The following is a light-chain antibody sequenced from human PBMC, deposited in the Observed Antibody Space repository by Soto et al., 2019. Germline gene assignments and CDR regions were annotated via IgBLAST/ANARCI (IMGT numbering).Light chain of an antibody. V-gene: IGKV3-15*01. CDR3: QQYNNWPST. Sequence: EIVMTQSPATLSVSPGERATLSCRASQSVNSNLAWYQQKPGQAPRLLIYGASTRATGIPARFSGSGSGTDLTLTISSLQSEDFAVYYCQQYNNWPSTFGQGTKLEIK. CDR2: GAS. CDR1: QSVNSN. J-gene: IGKJ2*01.